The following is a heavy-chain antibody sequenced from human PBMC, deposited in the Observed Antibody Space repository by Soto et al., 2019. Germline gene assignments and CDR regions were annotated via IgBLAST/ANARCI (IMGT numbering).Heavy chain of an antibody. CDR3: ARVARITIFGVVEDLDY. J-gene: IGHJ4*02. D-gene: IGHD3-3*01. V-gene: IGHV1-46*03. CDR2: INPSGGST. Sequence: ASVKVSCKASGYTFTSYYMHWVRQAPGQGLEWMGIINPSGGSTSYAQKFQGRVTMTRDTSTSTVYMELSSLRSEDTAVYYCARVARITIFGVVEDLDYWGQGTLVTVSS. CDR1: GYTFTSYY.